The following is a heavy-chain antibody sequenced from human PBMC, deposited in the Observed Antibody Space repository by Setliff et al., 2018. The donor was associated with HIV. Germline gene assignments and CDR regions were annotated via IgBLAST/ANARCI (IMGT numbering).Heavy chain of an antibody. Sequence: GGSLRLSCAASGFTFSSYAMSWVRQAPGKGLEWVSAISGCGGSTYYAGSVKGRFTISRDNSKNTLYLQMNSLRAEDTAVYYCAKDRTVVVITIFDYWGQGTLVTVSS. J-gene: IGHJ4*02. V-gene: IGHV3-23*01. CDR1: GFTFSSYA. CDR3: AKDRTVVVITIFDY. CDR2: ISGCGGST. D-gene: IGHD3-22*01.